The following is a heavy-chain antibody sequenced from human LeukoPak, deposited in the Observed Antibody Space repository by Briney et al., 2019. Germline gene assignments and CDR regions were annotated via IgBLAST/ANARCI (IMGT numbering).Heavy chain of an antibody. V-gene: IGHV2-5*02. Sequence: SGPTLVKPTQTLTLTCTFSGFSLSTSGVGVGWIRQPPGKTLEWLALIYWDDDKRYSPSLKSRLTIIKDTSKNQVVLTMTNMDPVDTATYYCAHTRLWFGELHFDYWGQGTLVTVSS. J-gene: IGHJ4*02. D-gene: IGHD3-10*01. CDR1: GFSLSTSGVG. CDR3: AHTRLWFGELHFDY. CDR2: IYWDDDK.